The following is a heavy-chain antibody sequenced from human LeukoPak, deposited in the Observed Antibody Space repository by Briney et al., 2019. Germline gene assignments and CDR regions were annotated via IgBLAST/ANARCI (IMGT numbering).Heavy chain of an antibody. CDR2: ISSSGSTI. CDR1: GFTFSDYY. D-gene: IGHD3-10*02. CDR3: AELGITMIGGV. J-gene: IGHJ6*04. V-gene: IGHV3-11*04. Sequence: GGSLRLSCAASGFTFSDYYMNWVRQAPGKGLEWVSYISSSGSTIYYADSVKGRFTIPRDNAKNSLYLQMNSLRAEDTAVYYCAELGITMIGGVWGKGTTVTISS.